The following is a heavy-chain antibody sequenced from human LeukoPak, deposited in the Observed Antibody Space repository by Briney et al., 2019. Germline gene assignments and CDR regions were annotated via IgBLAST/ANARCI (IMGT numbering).Heavy chain of an antibody. D-gene: IGHD2-2*01. CDR2: ISYDGSNK. V-gene: IGHV3-30*18. CDR3: AKSQTPVVPAAMSGMDV. CDR1: GFTFSSYG. J-gene: IGHJ6*04. Sequence: GGSLRLSCAASGFTFSSYGMHWVRQAPGKGLEWVAVISYDGSNKYYADSVKGRFTISRDNSKNTLYLQMNSLGAEDTAVYYCAKSQTPVVPAAMSGMDVWGKGTTVTVSS.